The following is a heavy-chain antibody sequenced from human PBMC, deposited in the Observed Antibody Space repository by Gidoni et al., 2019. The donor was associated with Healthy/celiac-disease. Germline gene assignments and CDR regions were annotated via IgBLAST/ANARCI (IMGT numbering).Heavy chain of an antibody. V-gene: IGHV3-43*01. CDR1: GFTFDDYT. D-gene: IGHD5-18*01. J-gene: IGHJ2*01. CDR3: AKDIDTAMGWYFDL. Sequence: EVQLVESGGVVVQPGWSLRLSCAASGFTFDDYTIHWVRQAPGKGLEWVSLISWDGGSTYYADSVKGRFTISRDNSKNSLYLQMNSLRTEDTALYYCAKDIDTAMGWYFDLWGRGTLVTVSS. CDR2: ISWDGGST.